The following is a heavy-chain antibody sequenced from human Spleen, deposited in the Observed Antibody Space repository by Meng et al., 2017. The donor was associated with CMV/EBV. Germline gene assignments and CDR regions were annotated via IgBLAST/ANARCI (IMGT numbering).Heavy chain of an antibody. CDR3: ARVSYYDSSGPYYWYFDL. D-gene: IGHD3-22*01. Sequence: GGSLRLSCAASGFTFSTSWMSWVRQAPGKGLEWVSNINQGGGGAVYVGSVKGRFTISRDNAKNSLYLQMNSLRAEDTAVYYCARVSYYDSSGPYYWYFDLWGRGTLVTVSS. CDR2: INQGGGGA. V-gene: IGHV3-7*01. J-gene: IGHJ2*01. CDR1: GFTFSTSW.